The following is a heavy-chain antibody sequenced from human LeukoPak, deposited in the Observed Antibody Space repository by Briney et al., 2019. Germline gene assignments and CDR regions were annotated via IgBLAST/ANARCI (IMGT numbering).Heavy chain of an antibody. D-gene: IGHD6-13*01. V-gene: IGHV3-21*01. CDR3: AKYNIAAAAGGWFDP. J-gene: IGHJ5*02. Sequence: GGSLRLSCQASGFTLSSYTMNWVRQAPGKGLEWVSSISSSSSYIYYADSAKGRFTISRDNAKNSLYLQMNSLRAEDTAVYYCAKYNIAAAAGGWFDPWGQGTLVTVSS. CDR1: GFTLSSYT. CDR2: ISSSSSYI.